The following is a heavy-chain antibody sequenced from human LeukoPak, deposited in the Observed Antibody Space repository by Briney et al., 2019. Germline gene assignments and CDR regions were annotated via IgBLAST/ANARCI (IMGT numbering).Heavy chain of an antibody. Sequence: GESLKISCKGSGYSFTSYWIGWVRQMPGKGLEWMGIIYPGDSDTRYSPSFQGQVTISADKSISTAYLQWGSLKASDTAMYYCARRMGYDSSGYYYSGPDYWGQGTLVTVSS. D-gene: IGHD3-22*01. J-gene: IGHJ4*02. CDR2: IYPGDSDT. CDR3: ARRMGYDSSGYYYSGPDY. V-gene: IGHV5-51*01. CDR1: GYSFTSYW.